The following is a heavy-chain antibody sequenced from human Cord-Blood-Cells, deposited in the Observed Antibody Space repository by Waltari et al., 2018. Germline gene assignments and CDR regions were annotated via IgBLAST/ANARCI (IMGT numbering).Heavy chain of an antibody. V-gene: IGHV4-39*01. CDR3: TSYYDILTGVDY. Sequence: QLQLQESGPGLVKPSETLSLPCTVSGGSISSSSYYWGWIRQPPGKELEWIGSIYYSGSTYYNPSLKSRVTISVDTSKNQFSLKLSSVTAADTAVYYCTSYYDILTGVDYWGQGTLVTVSS. CDR1: GGSISSSSYY. J-gene: IGHJ4*02. CDR2: IYYSGST. D-gene: IGHD3-9*01.